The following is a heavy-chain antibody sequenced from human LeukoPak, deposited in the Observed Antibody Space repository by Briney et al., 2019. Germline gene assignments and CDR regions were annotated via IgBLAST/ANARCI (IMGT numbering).Heavy chain of an antibody. CDR1: GYTFTNYY. V-gene: IGHV1-46*01. CDR2: INPSSGST. D-gene: IGHD6-13*01. J-gene: IGHJ4*02. Sequence: ASVKVSCKASGYTFTNYYIHWVRQAPGQGLEWMAIINPSSGSTSYAQKFQGRVTMTRDTSTSTVYMELSSLRSEDTAMYYCAREYSNSQFGYWGQGTLVIVSS. CDR3: AREYSNSQFGY.